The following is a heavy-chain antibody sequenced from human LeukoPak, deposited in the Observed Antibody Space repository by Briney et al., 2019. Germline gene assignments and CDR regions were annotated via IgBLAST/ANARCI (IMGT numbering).Heavy chain of an antibody. V-gene: IGHV4-39*07. J-gene: IGHJ6*03. CDR3: ARVSARYSSVLGRYYYYMDV. CDR2: IYHSGST. D-gene: IGHD6-19*01. Sequence: PSETLSLTCTVSGGSISSSSYYWRWIRQPPGKGLQRIGCIYHSGSTYYNQALKRRVTISINTSKNQFSLKLSSVTAADTAVYYCARVSARYSSVLGRYYYYMDVWGKGTTVTVSS. CDR1: GGSISSSSYY.